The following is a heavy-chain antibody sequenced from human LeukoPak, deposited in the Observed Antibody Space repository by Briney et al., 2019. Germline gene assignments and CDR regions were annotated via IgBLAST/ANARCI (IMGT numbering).Heavy chain of an antibody. J-gene: IGHJ4*02. CDR2: INPSGGST. D-gene: IGHD3-22*01. CDR1: GYTFTSYY. Sequence: ASVKVSCKASGYTFTSYYMHWVRQAPGQGLEWMGIINPSGGSTSYAQKLQGRVTMTRDTSTSTVYMELSSLRSEDTAVYYCARDLYDSSGYYFSCYWGQGTLVTVSS. CDR3: ARDLYDSSGYYFSCY. V-gene: IGHV1-46*01.